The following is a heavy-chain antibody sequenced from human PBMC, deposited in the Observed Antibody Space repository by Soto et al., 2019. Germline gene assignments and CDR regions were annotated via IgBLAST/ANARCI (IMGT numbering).Heavy chain of an antibody. CDR2: ILYDGSKE. Sequence: VGSLRLSCTDSGFSFNTYVMDWVRQAPGKGLEWVARILYDGSKEYYADPVKGRFTISRDNSKNTLYLQMDRLRVEDTAVYFCAKGLALMADHWGQGTPVTVSS. D-gene: IGHD2-21*01. CDR1: GFSFNTYV. CDR3: AKGLALMADH. V-gene: IGHV3-30*18. J-gene: IGHJ4*02.